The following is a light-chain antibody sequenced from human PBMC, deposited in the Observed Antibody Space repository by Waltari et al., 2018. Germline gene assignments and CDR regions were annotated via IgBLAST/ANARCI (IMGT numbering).Light chain of an antibody. J-gene: IGKJ5*01. V-gene: IGKV1-39*01. CDR3: QQSYSPPPIT. Sequence: DIRLTQSPSHLSASVGDRVTIPCRASQDGQKYLNCYQQKPGKAPKLLIYAGSSLQSGVPSRFSGSGFGTDFTLTITSLQPEDFGSYYCQQSYSPPPITFGQGTRLEIK. CDR1: QDGQKY. CDR2: AGS.